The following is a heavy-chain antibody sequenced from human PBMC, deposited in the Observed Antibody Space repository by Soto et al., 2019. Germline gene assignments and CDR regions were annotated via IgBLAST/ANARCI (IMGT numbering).Heavy chain of an antibody. J-gene: IGHJ6*04. D-gene: IGHD2-2*01. CDR1: GFTFSSYG. CDR3: ASDLEYYCTSLTCYGLGMALDV. Sequence: QVQLVESGGGVVQPGRSLRLSCAASGFTFSSYGMHWVRQAPGKGLEWVALTWYDGSKKYYAESVKGRFTISRDNSKNTLYLEMNSLRVDDTDVYYCASDLEYYCTSLTCYGLGMALDVWGKGTTVTVSS. CDR2: TWYDGSKK. V-gene: IGHV3-33*01.